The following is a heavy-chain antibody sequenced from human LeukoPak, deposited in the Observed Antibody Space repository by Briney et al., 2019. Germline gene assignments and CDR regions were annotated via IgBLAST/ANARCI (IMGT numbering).Heavy chain of an antibody. V-gene: IGHV3-53*01. D-gene: IGHD3-10*01. Sequence: GGSLRLSCAASGFTVSSNYMSWVRQAPGKGLEWVSVIYSGGSTYYADSVKGRFTISRDNSKNTLYLQMNSLSAEDTAVYYCAKTSGSPHYFDYWGQGTLVTVSS. CDR3: AKTSGSPHYFDY. CDR2: IYSGGST. J-gene: IGHJ4*02. CDR1: GFTVSSNY.